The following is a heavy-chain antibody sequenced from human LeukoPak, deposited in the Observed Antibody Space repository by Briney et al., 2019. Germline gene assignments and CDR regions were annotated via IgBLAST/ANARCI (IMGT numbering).Heavy chain of an antibody. V-gene: IGHV1-2*02. J-gene: IGHJ4*02. Sequence: VASVKVSCKASGYTFTGYYMHWVRQAPGQGLEWMGWINPNSGGTNYAQKFQGRVTMTRDTSVSTAYMELSRLRSDDTAVYYCASSRTVGATAFDYWGQGTLVTVSS. CDR2: INPNSGGT. CDR3: ASSRTVGATAFDY. D-gene: IGHD1-26*01. CDR1: GYTFTGYY.